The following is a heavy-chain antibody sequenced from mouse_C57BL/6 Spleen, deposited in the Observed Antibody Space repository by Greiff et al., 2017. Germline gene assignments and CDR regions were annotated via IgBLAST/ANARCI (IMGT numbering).Heavy chain of an antibody. CDR2: ISYDGSN. Sequence: EVQLQQSGPGLVKPSQSLSLTCSVTGYSITSGYYWNWIRQFPGNKLEWMGYISYDGSNNYNPSLKNRISITRDTSKNQFFLKLNSVTTEDTATYDCACITTVVEPYFDVWGTGTTVTVSS. V-gene: IGHV3-6*01. CDR1: GYSITSGYY. D-gene: IGHD1-1*01. J-gene: IGHJ1*03. CDR3: ACITTVVEPYFDV.